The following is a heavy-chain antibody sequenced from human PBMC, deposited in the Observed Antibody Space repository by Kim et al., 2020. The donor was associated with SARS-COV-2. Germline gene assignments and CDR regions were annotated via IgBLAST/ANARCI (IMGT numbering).Heavy chain of an antibody. V-gene: IGHV3-23*01. CDR1: GFTFSSYA. J-gene: IGHJ4*02. CDR3: AKTTDIVVVVAAIGYFDY. Sequence: GGSLRLSCAASGFTFSSYAMSWVRQAPGKGLEWVSAISGSGGSTYYADSVKGRFTISRDNSKNTLYLQMNSLRAEDTAVYYCAKTTDIVVVVAAIGYFDYWGQGTLVTVSS. CDR2: ISGSGGST. D-gene: IGHD2-15*01.